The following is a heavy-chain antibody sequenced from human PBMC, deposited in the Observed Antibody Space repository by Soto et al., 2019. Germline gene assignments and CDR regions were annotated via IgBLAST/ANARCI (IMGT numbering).Heavy chain of an antibody. CDR1: GFTFSSYA. CDR2: ISGSGGST. V-gene: IGHV3-23*01. Sequence: GGSLRLSCAASGFTFSSYAMSWVRQAPGKGLEWVSAISGSGGSTYYADSVKGRFTISRDNSKNTLYLQMNSLRAEDTAVYYCAKSYYDILTGYYTTLFDYWGQGTLVTVSS. CDR3: AKSYYDILTGYYTTLFDY. D-gene: IGHD3-9*01. J-gene: IGHJ4*02.